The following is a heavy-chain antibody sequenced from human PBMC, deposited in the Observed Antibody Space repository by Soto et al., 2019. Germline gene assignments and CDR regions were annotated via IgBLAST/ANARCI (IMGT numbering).Heavy chain of an antibody. CDR1: GDTLSRHG. D-gene: IGHD3-16*01. J-gene: IGHJ6*02. CDR3: VRVRVGSIPLNYDMDV. V-gene: IGHV1-69*13. CDR2: IIPMFHIT. Sequence: SVKVSCKASGDTLSRHGISWVRQAPGQGLEWMGGIIPMFHITNYAQKFQGRLMITADETTRTAHMELSRLGSDDSAADVCVRVRVGSIPLNYDMDVWGQGTTVTVSS.